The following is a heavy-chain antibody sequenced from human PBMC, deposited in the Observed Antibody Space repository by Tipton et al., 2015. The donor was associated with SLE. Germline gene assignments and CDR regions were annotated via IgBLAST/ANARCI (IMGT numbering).Heavy chain of an antibody. Sequence: SLRLSCAASGFDFDNYGMSWVRQAPGKGLEWVSYISSSGNTIYYADSVKGRFTISRDNAKNSLYLQMNSLRAEDTAVYYCAREGVSSPDYWGQGTLVTVSS. D-gene: IGHD6-13*01. V-gene: IGHV3-48*03. CDR2: ISSSGNTI. CDR1: GFDFDNYG. J-gene: IGHJ4*02. CDR3: AREGVSSPDY.